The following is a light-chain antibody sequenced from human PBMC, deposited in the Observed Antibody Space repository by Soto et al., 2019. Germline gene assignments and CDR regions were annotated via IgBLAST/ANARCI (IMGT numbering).Light chain of an antibody. V-gene: IGKV3-20*01. Sequence: EIVLTQSPGILSLSPGERATLSCRASQSVSSSSLAWYQQKPGQAPRLLVYGASSRATGIPDRFSGSGSGTDFTLTISRLEPEDFAVYYCQQYGDSPLVTFGQGTKLEIK. CDR2: GAS. J-gene: IGKJ2*01. CDR1: QSVSSSS. CDR3: QQYGDSPLVT.